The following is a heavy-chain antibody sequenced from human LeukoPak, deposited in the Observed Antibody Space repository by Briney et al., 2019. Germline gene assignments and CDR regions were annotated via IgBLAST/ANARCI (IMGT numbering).Heavy chain of an antibody. Sequence: PSETLSLTCTVSGGSISSYYWSWIRQPPGKGLEWSGYIYYSGSTNYNPSLKGRVTISVDTSKNQFSLKLSSVTAADTAVYYCARDSPRYCSSTSCYTLGVFDYWGQGTLVTVSS. CDR2: IYYSGST. D-gene: IGHD2-2*02. V-gene: IGHV4-59*01. CDR3: ARDSPRYCSSTSCYTLGVFDY. J-gene: IGHJ4*02. CDR1: GGSISSYY.